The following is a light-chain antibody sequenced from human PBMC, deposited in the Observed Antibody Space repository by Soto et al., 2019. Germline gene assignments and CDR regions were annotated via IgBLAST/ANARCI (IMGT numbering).Light chain of an antibody. CDR1: SSDVGAYNY. CDR2: EVN. Sequence: QSALTQPPSASGSPGQSVTISCTGTSSDVGAYNYVSWYQQHPGKAPKFMIYEVNKRPSGVPDRFSGSKSGNTASLTVSGLQAEDEADYYCSSYAGSNNLVFGGGTKLTVL. J-gene: IGLJ2*01. V-gene: IGLV2-8*01. CDR3: SSYAGSNNLV.